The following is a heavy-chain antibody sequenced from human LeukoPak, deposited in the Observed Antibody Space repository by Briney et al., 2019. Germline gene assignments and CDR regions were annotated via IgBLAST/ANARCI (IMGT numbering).Heavy chain of an antibody. J-gene: IGHJ4*02. Sequence: SETLSLTCTVSGGSISSYYWSWIRQPPGKGLEWIGYIYYSGSTNCNPSLKSRVTISVDTSKNQFSLKLSSVTAADTAVYYCARGLSSSLFDYWGQGTLVTVSS. D-gene: IGHD6-6*01. CDR2: IYYSGST. CDR3: ARGLSSSLFDY. CDR1: GGSISSYY. V-gene: IGHV4-59*01.